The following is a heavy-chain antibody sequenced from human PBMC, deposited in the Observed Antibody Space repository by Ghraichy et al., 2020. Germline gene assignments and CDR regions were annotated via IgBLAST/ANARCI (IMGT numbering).Heavy chain of an antibody. J-gene: IGHJ6*02. Sequence: ASVKVSCKASGYIFTSYAMHWGRQAPGQRLEWMGGINACNGNTKYSQKFQGRVTITRDTSASTAYMELSSLRSEDTAVYYCARDLGYQLLSGLIYYYYYGMDVCGQGTTPTVSS. CDR3: ARDLGYQLLSGLIYYYYYGMDV. V-gene: IGHV1-3*01. D-gene: IGHD2-2*01. CDR2: INACNGNT. CDR1: GYIFTSYA.